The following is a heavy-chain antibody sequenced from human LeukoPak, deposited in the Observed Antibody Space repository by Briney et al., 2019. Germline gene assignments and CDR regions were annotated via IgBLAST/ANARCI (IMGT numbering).Heavy chain of an antibody. D-gene: IGHD2-15*01. J-gene: IGHJ4*02. CDR1: EYSFATYW. CDR3: ASEYCSGGNCYFDY. V-gene: IGHV5-51*01. CDR2: IFPGDSDT. Sequence: KSGESLKISCKGSEYSFATYWIGWVRQMPGQGLEWMGIIFPGDSDTRYSPSSQGQVTISADKSISTAYLQWSSLKASDTAIYYCASEYCSGGNCYFDYWGQGTLVTVSS.